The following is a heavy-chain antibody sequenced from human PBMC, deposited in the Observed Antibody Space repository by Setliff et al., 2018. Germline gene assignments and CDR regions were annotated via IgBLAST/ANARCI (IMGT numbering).Heavy chain of an antibody. J-gene: IGHJ6*02. V-gene: IGHV1-69*13. CDR3: AREDGTYYNFWSGYSTTPYYGMDV. CDR1: GGTFSSYA. Sequence: ASVKVSCKASGGTFSSYAISWVRQAPGQGLEWMGGIIPIFGTANYAQKFQGRVTITADESTSTAYMELSSLRSEDTAVYHCAREDGTYYNFWSGYSTTPYYGMDVWGQGTTVTVSS. CDR2: IIPIFGTA. D-gene: IGHD3-3*01.